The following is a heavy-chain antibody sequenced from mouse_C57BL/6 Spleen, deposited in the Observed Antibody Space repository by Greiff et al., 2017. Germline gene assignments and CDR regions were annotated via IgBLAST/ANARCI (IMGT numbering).Heavy chain of an antibody. V-gene: IGHV3-6*01. CDR2: ISYDGSN. CDR1: GYSITSGYY. CDR3: ARGEPGRGFAY. Sequence: EVKLMESGPGLVKPSQSLSLTCSVTGYSITSGYYWNWIRQFPGNKLEWMGYISYDGSNNYNPSLKNRISTTRDTSKNQFFLKLNSVTTEDTATYYGARGEPGRGFAYWGQGTLVTVSA. J-gene: IGHJ3*01. D-gene: IGHD4-1*01.